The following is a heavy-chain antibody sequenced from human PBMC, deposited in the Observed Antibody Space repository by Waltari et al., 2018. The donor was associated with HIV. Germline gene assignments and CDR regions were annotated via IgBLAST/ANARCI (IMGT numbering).Heavy chain of an antibody. CDR2: ISSGSTYA. D-gene: IGHD3-10*01. Sequence: EVDLVESGGGLVKPGGSLRLSCAGSGFSFDDYSMIWVRQAPGKGREWVSVISSGSTYAYYGDSVKGRFTVSRDNAAKTLSLQMNSLRVEDTAVYYCARAPPHSGRGYGLDVWGQGTTVTVS. CDR3: ARAPPHSGRGYGLDV. J-gene: IGHJ6*02. V-gene: IGHV3-21*01. CDR1: GFSFDDYS.